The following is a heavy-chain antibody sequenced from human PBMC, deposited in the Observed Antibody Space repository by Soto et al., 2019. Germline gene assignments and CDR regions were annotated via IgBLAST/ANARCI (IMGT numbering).Heavy chain of an antibody. CDR2: IYYSGST. CDR3: ARETLAAAGFDY. Sequence: QVQLQESGPGLVKPSETLSLTCTVSGGSISSYYWSWIRQPPGKGLEWIGYIYYSGSTNYNPSLKSRVTISVDTSKNQFSLNLSSVTAADTAVYYCARETLAAAGFDYWGQGTLVTVSS. V-gene: IGHV4-59*01. D-gene: IGHD6-13*01. J-gene: IGHJ4*02. CDR1: GGSISSYY.